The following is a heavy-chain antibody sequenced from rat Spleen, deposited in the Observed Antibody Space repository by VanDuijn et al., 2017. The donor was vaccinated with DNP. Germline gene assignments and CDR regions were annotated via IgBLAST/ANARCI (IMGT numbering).Heavy chain of an antibody. D-gene: IGHD1-11*01. V-gene: IGHV5S13*01. Sequence: EVQLVESGGDLVQPGRSLKLSCVASGFTFSYYGMAWVRQAPKKGLEWVASISPSGGSTYYRDSVKGRFTISRDNAKSTLCLQMDSLRSEDTATYYCARHYGGYSYYWYFDFWGPGTMVTVSS. CDR3: ARHYGGYSYYWYFDF. CDR2: ISPSGGST. J-gene: IGHJ1*01. CDR1: GFTFSYYG.